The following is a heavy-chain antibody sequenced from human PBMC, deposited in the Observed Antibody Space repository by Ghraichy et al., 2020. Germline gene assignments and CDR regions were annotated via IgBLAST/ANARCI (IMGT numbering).Heavy chain of an antibody. CDR2: ISSSSSYI. CDR1: GFTFSSYS. D-gene: IGHD3-3*01. CDR3: ARDFQLPSYDFWSGPLGPYYYYGMDV. Sequence: GGSLRLSCAASGFTFSSYSMNWVRQAPGKGLEWVSSISSSSSYIYYADSVKGRFTISRDNAKNSLYLQMNSLRAEDTAVYYCARDFQLPSYDFWSGPLGPYYYYGMDVWGQGTTVTVSS. J-gene: IGHJ6*02. V-gene: IGHV3-21*01.